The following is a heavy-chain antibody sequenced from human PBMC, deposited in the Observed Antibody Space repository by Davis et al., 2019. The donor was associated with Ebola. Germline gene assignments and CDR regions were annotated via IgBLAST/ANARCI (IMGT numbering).Heavy chain of an antibody. CDR1: GYTFTSYG. V-gene: IGHV1-18*01. D-gene: IGHD6-19*01. CDR2: ISAYNGNT. CDR3: ARDLYGSGWYAEEAFDI. J-gene: IGHJ3*02. Sequence: ASVKVSCKASGYTFTSYGISWVRQAPGQGLEWMGWISAYNGNTNYAQKLQGRVTMTTDTSTSTAYMELRSLRSNDTAVYYCARDLYGSGWYAEEAFDIWGQGTMVTVSS.